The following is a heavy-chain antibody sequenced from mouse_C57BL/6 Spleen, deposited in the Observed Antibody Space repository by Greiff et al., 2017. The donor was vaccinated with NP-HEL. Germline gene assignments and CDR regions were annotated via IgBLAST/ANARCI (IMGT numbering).Heavy chain of an antibody. CDR2: IWSDGST. D-gene: IGHD4-1*01. J-gene: IGHJ4*01. CDR3: ARHEGTGTRAMDY. Sequence: VKLMESGPGLVAPSQSLSITCTVSGFSLTSYGVHWVRQPPGKGLEWLVVIWSDGSTTYNSALKSRLSISKDNSKSQVFLKMNSRQTDDTAMYYCARHEGTGTRAMDYWGQGTSVTVSS. V-gene: IGHV2-6-1*01. CDR1: GFSLTSYG.